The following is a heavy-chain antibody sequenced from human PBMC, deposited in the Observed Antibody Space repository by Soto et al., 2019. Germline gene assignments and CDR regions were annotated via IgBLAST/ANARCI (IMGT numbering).Heavy chain of an antibody. CDR3: ARGPYCGGDCYSGFDY. J-gene: IGHJ4*02. D-gene: IGHD2-21*02. Sequence: SVKVSCKASGGTFSSYAISWVRQAPGQGLEWMGGIIPIFGTANYAQKFQGRVTITAVESTSTAYMELSSLRSEDTAVYYCARGPYCGGDCYSGFDYWGQGTLVTVSS. CDR2: IIPIFGTA. V-gene: IGHV1-69*13. CDR1: GGTFSSYA.